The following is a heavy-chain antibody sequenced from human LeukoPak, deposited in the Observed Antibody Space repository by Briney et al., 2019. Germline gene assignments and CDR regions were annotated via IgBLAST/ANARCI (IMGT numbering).Heavy chain of an antibody. D-gene: IGHD4-11*01. J-gene: IGHJ5*02. Sequence: ASVTVSCKASGYTFTSYAMNWVRQAPGQGLEWMGWINTNTGNPTYAQGFTGRFVFSLDTSVSTAYLQISSLKAEDTAVYYCARGMTTVTTDWFDPWGQGTLVTVSS. CDR1: GYTFTSYA. CDR3: ARGMTTVTTDWFDP. CDR2: INTNTGNP. V-gene: IGHV7-4-1*02.